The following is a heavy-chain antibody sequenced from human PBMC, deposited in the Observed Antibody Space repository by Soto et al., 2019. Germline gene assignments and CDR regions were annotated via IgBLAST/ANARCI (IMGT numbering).Heavy chain of an antibody. J-gene: IGHJ4*02. V-gene: IGHV4-4*02. D-gene: IGHD4-17*01. CDR3: ATPWGTTTVTTH. CDR1: GGSISGSNW. CDR2: IYHSGST. Sequence: SETLSLTCDVSGGSISGSNWWSWVRQPPGKGLEWIGEIYHSGSTNYNPSLKSRVTISVDKSKNQFSLKLSSVSAADTAVYYCATPWGTTTVTTHWGQGILVTVS.